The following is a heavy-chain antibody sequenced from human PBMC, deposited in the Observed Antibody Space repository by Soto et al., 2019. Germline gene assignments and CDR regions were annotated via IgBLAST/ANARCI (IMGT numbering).Heavy chain of an antibody. D-gene: IGHD3-16*01. CDR3: AKRSDYGNYYYYYYMDV. Sequence: GGSLRLSCAASGFTFSSYAMSWVRQAPGKGLEWVSAISGSGGSTYYADSAKGRFTISRDNSKKMLYLQMNSLRAEDTVVYYCAKRSDYGNYYYYYYMDVWGKGTTVTVSS. CDR2: ISGSGGST. V-gene: IGHV3-23*01. J-gene: IGHJ6*03. CDR1: GFTFSSYA.